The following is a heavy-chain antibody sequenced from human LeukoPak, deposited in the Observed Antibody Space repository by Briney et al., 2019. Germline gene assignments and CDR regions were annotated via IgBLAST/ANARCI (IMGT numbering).Heavy chain of an antibody. D-gene: IGHD1-26*01. V-gene: IGHV3-30*04. J-gene: IGHJ4*02. CDR3: ARDIRGGTNEEGQS. CDR1: GFNIYA. Sequence: GGSLRLSCVASGFNIYAMYWVRQAPGKELEWLAAISYDGTKIYYADSVKGRFTISRDNSKNTMYLQMNRLRVEDTAVYFCARDIRGGTNEEGQSWGQRILVTVSS. CDR2: ISYDGTKI.